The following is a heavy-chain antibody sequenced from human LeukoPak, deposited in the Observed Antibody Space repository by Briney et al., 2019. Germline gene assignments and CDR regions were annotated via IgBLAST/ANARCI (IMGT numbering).Heavy chain of an antibody. V-gene: IGHV3-30*04. Sequence: GGSLRLSCAASGFTFSIYAMHWVRQAPGKGLEWVAVFSYDETNKYYADSVKGRFTISRDHSKNTLYLQMNSLGVEDTAVYYCVSGAGDDRSGYYYAPFDYWGQGILVTVSS. J-gene: IGHJ4*02. CDR2: FSYDETNK. CDR1: GFTFSIYA. CDR3: VSGAGDDRSGYYYAPFDY. D-gene: IGHD3-22*01.